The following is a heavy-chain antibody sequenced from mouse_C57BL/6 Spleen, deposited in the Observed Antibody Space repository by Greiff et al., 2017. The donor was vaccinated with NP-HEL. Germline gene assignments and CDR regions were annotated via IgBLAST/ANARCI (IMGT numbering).Heavy chain of an antibody. D-gene: IGHD1-1*01. CDR2: IDPSDSET. V-gene: IGHV1-52*01. CDR3: ARRSSTTVVATGYFDV. CDR1: GYTFTSYW. J-gene: IGHJ1*03. Sequence: QVQLQQPGAELVRPGSSVKLSCKASGYTFTSYWMHWVKQRPIQGLEWIGNIDPSDSETHYNQKFKDKATLTVDKSSSTAYMQLSSLTSEDSAVYYCARRSSTTVVATGYFDVWGTGTTVTVSS.